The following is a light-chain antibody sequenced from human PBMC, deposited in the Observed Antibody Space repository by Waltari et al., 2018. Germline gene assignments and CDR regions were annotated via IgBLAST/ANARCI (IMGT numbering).Light chain of an antibody. Sequence: QTTQPLLSLPAWVGDRVTITCQASQDIRNYLNWYQQKAGKAPKLLIYDASKWETGVPSRFSGSGSGTDFTFTISSLQPEDIATYYCQQCDTPLSFGGGTKVEIK. V-gene: IGKV1-33*01. CDR1: QDIRNY. J-gene: IGKJ4*01. CDR3: QQCDTPLS. CDR2: DAS.